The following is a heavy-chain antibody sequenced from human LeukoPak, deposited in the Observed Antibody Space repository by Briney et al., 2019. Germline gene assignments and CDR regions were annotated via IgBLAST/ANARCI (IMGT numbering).Heavy chain of an antibody. V-gene: IGHV4-59*01. D-gene: IGHD3-22*01. J-gene: IGHJ6*03. Sequence: SETLSLTCTVSGDPISNYYWSWIRQPPGKGLEWIGYISYSGTTNYNPSLRRRVTISRDTSKHPFSLKLSSVTAADSAVYFCARHTYYYDSSGLYYYYYMDVWGKGTTVTVSS. CDR2: ISYSGTT. CDR3: ARHTYYYDSSGLYYYYYMDV. CDR1: GDPISNYY.